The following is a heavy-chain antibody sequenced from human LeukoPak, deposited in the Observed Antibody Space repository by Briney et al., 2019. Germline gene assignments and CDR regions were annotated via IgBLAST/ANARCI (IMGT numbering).Heavy chain of an antibody. J-gene: IGHJ4*02. CDR3: AKDMVNSNYVAPFDY. Sequence: GRSLRLSCAASGFTFDDYAMHWVRQAPGKGLEGVSGISWTSGSIGYADSVKGRFTISSDNAKNSLYLQMNSLRAEDTALYYCAKDMVNSNYVAPFDYWGQGTLVTVSS. D-gene: IGHD4-11*01. CDR2: ISWTSGSI. CDR1: GFTFDDYA. V-gene: IGHV3-9*01.